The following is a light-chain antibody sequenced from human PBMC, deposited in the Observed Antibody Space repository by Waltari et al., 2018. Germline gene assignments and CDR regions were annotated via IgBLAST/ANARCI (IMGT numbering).Light chain of an antibody. J-gene: IGLJ2*01. Sequence: SSELTQDPTVSVALGQTVRITCQGDSLRRYSASWYQQSPGQAPVLVFYGQDNRPSGIPDRFSGSTSGDTATLTITGTQAEDEADYYCLSRDISSTRFFGGGTRLTV. CDR3: LSRDISSTRF. V-gene: IGLV3-19*01. CDR2: GQD. CDR1: SLRRYS.